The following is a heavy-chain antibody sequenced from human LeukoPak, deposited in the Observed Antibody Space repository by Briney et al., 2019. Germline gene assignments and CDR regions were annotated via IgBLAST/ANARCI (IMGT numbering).Heavy chain of an antibody. Sequence: SQTLSLTCTVSGGSISSGGYYWSWIHHHPVKGLEWIGYIYYSGSAYYNQSLKSRVTISVDTSKTQFSLKLSSVTAAAAAVYYCARGPRDDYGDTTRFFDYWGQGTLVTVSS. D-gene: IGHD4-17*01. J-gene: IGHJ4*02. CDR2: IYYSGSA. CDR3: ARGPRDDYGDTTRFFDY. V-gene: IGHV4-31*03. CDR1: GGSISSGGYY.